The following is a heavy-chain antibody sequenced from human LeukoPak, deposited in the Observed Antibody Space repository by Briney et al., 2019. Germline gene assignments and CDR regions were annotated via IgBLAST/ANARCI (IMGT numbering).Heavy chain of an antibody. Sequence: GASVKVSCKASGGTFSSYAISWVRQAPGQGLEWMGGIIPIFGTANYAQKFQGRVTITADESTSTAYMELSGLRSEDTAVYYCARGIVDYGDYVGLFDYWGQGTLVTVSS. CDR2: IIPIFGTA. D-gene: IGHD4-17*01. J-gene: IGHJ4*02. CDR3: ARGIVDYGDYVGLFDY. V-gene: IGHV1-69*13. CDR1: GGTFSSYA.